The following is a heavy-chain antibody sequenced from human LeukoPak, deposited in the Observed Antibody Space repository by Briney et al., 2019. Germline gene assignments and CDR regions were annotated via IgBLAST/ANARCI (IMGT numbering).Heavy chain of an antibody. Sequence: GGSLRLSCAASGFTFDDYAMHWVRQAPGKGLEWVSGISWNSGSIGYADSVKGRFTISRDNAKNSLYLQMNSLRAEDMALYYCAKGEYSSSYDAFDIWGQGTMVTVSS. D-gene: IGHD6-6*01. CDR2: ISWNSGSI. J-gene: IGHJ3*02. CDR1: GFTFDDYA. CDR3: AKGEYSSSYDAFDI. V-gene: IGHV3-9*03.